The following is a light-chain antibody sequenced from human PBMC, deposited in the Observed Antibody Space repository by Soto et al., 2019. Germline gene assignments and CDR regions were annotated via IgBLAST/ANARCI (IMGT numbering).Light chain of an antibody. J-gene: IGKJ5*01. CDR2: DAS. CDR1: QDISNY. CDR3: QQYDNFPRAIN. V-gene: IGKV1-33*01. Sequence: DMQMTQSPSSLSASVGDRVTIACQASQDISNYLHWYQQKPGKAPKLLIYDASNLETGVPSRFSGSGSGTDFTFTISSLQPEDIATYYCQQYDNFPRAINFGQGTRLENK.